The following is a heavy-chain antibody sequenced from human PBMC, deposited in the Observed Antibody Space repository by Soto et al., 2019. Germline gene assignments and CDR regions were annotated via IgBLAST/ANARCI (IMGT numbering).Heavy chain of an antibody. J-gene: IGHJ4*02. CDR2: INHSGST. CDR3: ARLAAAGRDY. D-gene: IGHD6-13*01. V-gene: IGHV4-34*01. CDR1: GGSFSGYY. Sequence: SETLSLTCAVYGGSFSGYYWSWIRQPPGKGLEWIGEINHSGSTNYNPSLKSRVTISVDTSKNQFSLKLSSVTAADTAVYYCARLAAAGRDYWGKGTLVTVSS.